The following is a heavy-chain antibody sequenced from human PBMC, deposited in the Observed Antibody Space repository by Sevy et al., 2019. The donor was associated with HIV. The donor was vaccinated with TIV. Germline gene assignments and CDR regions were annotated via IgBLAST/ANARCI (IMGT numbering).Heavy chain of an antibody. V-gene: IGHV4-39*01. CDR2: IYYSGST. CDR3: AGIGPDDFWSGYSTKYFDY. CDR1: GGSISSSSYY. J-gene: IGHJ4*02. D-gene: IGHD3-3*01. Sequence: SETLSLTCTVSGGSISSSSYYWGWIRQPPGKGLEWIGSIYYSGSTYYNPSLKSRVTISVNTSKNQFSLKLSSVTAEDTAVYYCAGIGPDDFWSGYSTKYFDYWGQGTLVTVSS.